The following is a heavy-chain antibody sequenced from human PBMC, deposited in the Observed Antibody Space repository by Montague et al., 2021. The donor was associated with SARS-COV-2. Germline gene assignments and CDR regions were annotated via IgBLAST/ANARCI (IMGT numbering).Heavy chain of an antibody. V-gene: IGHV3-21*01. D-gene: IGHD6-13*01. CDR3: VRADSSRWYLDWFDP. CDR2: ISSSSSYI. J-gene: IGHJ5*02. CDR1: GFTFSSYC. Sequence: SLRLSCAASGFTFSSYCMNWVRQAPGKGLECVSSISSSSSYIYYADSLNGRFTISRDNAKNSLYLQMNSLSAEDTAVYYCVRADSSRWYLDWFDPWGQGTLVTVSS.